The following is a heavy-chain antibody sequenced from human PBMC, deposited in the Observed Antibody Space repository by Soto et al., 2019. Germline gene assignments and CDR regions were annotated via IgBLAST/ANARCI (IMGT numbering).Heavy chain of an antibody. CDR1: GFTFSDYY. CDR2: ISSGGSPI. J-gene: IGHJ6*03. Sequence: QVQLVESRGGLVKPGGSLRLSCAASGFTFSDYYMSWIRQAPGKGLEWVSYISSGGSPIYYTDSVKGRFTISRDNAENSLYLQMNSLRAEDTAVYYCARDPRYCSGGNCYSAGKDHYYYYMDVWGKGTTVTVSS. D-gene: IGHD2-15*01. V-gene: IGHV3-11*01. CDR3: ARDPRYCSGGNCYSAGKDHYYYYMDV.